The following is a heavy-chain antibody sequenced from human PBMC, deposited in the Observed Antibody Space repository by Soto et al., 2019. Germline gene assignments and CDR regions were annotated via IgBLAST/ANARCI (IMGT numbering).Heavy chain of an antibody. CDR3: ARDPSDCSSTSCWGYYALDV. Sequence: PGRTMRLSCSASGFTFSTYSMNWVRQAPGKGLEWVSSISSSGTYIHYADSLKGRFTISRDNAKNSLYLQMISLRAEDTAVYYCARDPSDCSSTSCWGYYALDVWGQGTTVT. J-gene: IGHJ6*02. CDR1: GFTFSTYS. V-gene: IGHV3-21*01. D-gene: IGHD2-2*01. CDR2: ISSSGTYI.